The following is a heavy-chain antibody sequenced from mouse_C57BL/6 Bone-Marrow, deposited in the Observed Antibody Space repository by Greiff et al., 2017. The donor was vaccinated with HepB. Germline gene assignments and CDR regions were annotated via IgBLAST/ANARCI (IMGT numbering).Heavy chain of an antibody. Sequence: VQLQQSGAELARPGASVKLSCKASGYTFTSYGISWVKQRTGQGLEWIGEIYPRSGNTYYNEKFKGKATLTVNKSSSTAYMELRSLTSEDSAVYYGASLSTTVVEWYFDVWGTGTTVTVSS. V-gene: IGHV1-81*01. CDR2: IYPRSGNT. CDR3: ASLSTTVVEWYFDV. CDR1: GYTFTSYG. D-gene: IGHD1-1*01. J-gene: IGHJ1*03.